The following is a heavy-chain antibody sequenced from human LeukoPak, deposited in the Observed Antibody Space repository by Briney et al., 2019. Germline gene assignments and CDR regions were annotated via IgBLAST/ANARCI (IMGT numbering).Heavy chain of an antibody. CDR3: ARDRHYYGSGSYYNEGFDS. V-gene: IGHV4-39*07. Sequence: SETLSLTCTVSGGSISSSSYYWGWIRQSPGKGLEWIASIYYSGATYYHPSLKSRVTISADTSTNQFSLKLDSVTAADTAVYYCARDRHYYGSGSYYNEGFDSWGQGTLVTVSS. D-gene: IGHD3-10*01. CDR2: IYYSGAT. CDR1: GGSISSSSYY. J-gene: IGHJ4*02.